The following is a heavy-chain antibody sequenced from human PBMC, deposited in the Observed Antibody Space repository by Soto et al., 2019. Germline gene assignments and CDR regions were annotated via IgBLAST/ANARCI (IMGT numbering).Heavy chain of an antibody. CDR1: GGSISSGGYS. Sequence: QLQLQESGSGLVKPSQTVSLTCAVSGGSISSGGYSWSWIRQPPGKGLEWIGYIDHSGSTYYNPSLKSRVTISVDTSKSQLSLKLSSVTAADTAVYYCARDPSGSGPNFDYWGQGALVTVSS. V-gene: IGHV4-30-2*01. CDR3: ARDPSGSGPNFDY. D-gene: IGHD3-10*01. J-gene: IGHJ4*02. CDR2: IDHSGST.